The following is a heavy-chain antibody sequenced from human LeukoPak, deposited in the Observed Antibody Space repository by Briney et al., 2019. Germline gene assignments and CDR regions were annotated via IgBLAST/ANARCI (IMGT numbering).Heavy chain of an antibody. J-gene: IGHJ4*02. V-gene: IGHV3-30*02. CDR2: IRSDGDKE. CDR1: GFTFSHFD. Sequence: GGSLRLSCAASGFTFSHFDMHWVRQAPGKGLEWVGFIRSDGDKEYYADSVKGRFADSVKGRFALSRDNSKNILFLEMNSLRAEDTAVYYCAKDESSTFYWRKTGFDSWGQGALVTVAS. D-gene: IGHD2/OR15-2a*01. CDR3: AKDESSTFYWRKTGFDS.